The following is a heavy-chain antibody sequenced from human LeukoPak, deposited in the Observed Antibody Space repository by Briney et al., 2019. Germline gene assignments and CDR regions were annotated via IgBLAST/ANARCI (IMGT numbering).Heavy chain of an antibody. D-gene: IGHD3-16*01. Sequence: GGSLRLSCAASGFSFSNYAMTWVRQAPGKGLEWGSSLSGVGSTTYYADPVKGRFTISRDNSNNALYLQMTSLAVEDTATYFCAKGHSRGASAGSDGLLWVHWGQGTLVTVSS. CDR1: GFSFSNYA. CDR2: LSGVGSTT. V-gene: IGHV3-23*01. J-gene: IGHJ4*02. CDR3: AKGHSRGASAGSDGLLWVH.